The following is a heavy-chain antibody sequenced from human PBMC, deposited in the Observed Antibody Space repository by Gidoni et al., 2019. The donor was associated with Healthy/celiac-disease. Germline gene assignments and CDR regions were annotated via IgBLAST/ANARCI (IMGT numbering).Heavy chain of an antibody. CDR3: AKDPLHLGELSDPPSQTFPEFGAFDI. J-gene: IGHJ3*02. V-gene: IGHV3-23*04. Sequence: EVQLVESGGGLVQPGGSLRLSCAASGFTFSSYAMSWVRQAPGKGLEWVSAIRGSGGSTYYADSVKGRFTISRDNSKNTLYLQMNSLRAEDTAVYYCAKDPLHLGELSDPPSQTFPEFGAFDIWGQGTMVTVSS. CDR1: GFTFSSYA. CDR2: IRGSGGST. D-gene: IGHD3-16*02.